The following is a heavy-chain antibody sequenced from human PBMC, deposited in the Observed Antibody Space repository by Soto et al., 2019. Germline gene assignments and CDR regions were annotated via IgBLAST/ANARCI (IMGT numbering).Heavy chain of an antibody. CDR1: GYPVTAYY. V-gene: IGHV1-2*02. CDR2: INPATGAA. D-gene: IGHD3-3*01. Sequence: QLHLVQSGAVVKKPGASVTVSCSASGYPVTAYYMHWVRQAPGRGLEWMGGINPATGAAKYTQTFQGRVTMTRDTSTSTVFMELSGXXXXXTAVFYCARGGGVGVAGSAAFDXWGXXXLXTVSS. CDR3: ARGGGVGVAGSAAFDX. J-gene: IGHJ3*02.